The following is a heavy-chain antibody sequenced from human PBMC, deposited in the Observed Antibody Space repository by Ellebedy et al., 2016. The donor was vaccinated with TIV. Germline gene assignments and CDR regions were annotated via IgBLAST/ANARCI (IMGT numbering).Heavy chain of an antibody. V-gene: IGHV3-7*01. J-gene: IGHJ3*02. CDR1: GFSFRSYW. CDR3: ATDGSYGDYLSPAHAFEI. CDR2: INQGGSER. D-gene: IGHD4-17*01. Sequence: GESLKISCTASGFSFRSYWMTWVRQAPGKGLEWVANINQGGSERHYVDSVKGRFTISRDNAKNSWYLEMNSLRAEDTAVYYCATDGSYGDYLSPAHAFEIWGQGTMVAVSS.